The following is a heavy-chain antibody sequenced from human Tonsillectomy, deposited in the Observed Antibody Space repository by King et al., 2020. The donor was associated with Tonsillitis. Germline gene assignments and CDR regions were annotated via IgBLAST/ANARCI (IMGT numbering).Heavy chain of an antibody. CDR2: INPNSGGT. CDR1: GYTFTGYY. D-gene: IGHD2-15*01. J-gene: IGHJ4*02. V-gene: IGHV1-2*02. Sequence: LQLVQSGAEVKKPGASVKVSCKASGYTFTGYYMHWVRQAPGQGLEWMGWINPNSGGTNYAQKFQGRVTMTRDTSISTAYMELSRLRSDDTAVYYCARARGGIVVVVATLDYWGQGTLVTVSS. CDR3: ARARGGIVVVVATLDY.